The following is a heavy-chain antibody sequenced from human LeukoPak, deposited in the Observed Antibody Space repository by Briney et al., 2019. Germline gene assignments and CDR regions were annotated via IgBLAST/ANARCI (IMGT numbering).Heavy chain of an antibody. Sequence: ASVKVSCKASGYTFTSYDINWVRQAPGQGLEWMRWISTYNGNTNYAQKFQGRVTVTTDTSTSTAYMELRTLTSDDTAVYYCARDVPGSIGTTARFDPWGQGTLVTVSS. CDR3: ARDVPGSIGTTARFDP. D-gene: IGHD1-1*01. CDR2: ISTYNGNT. J-gene: IGHJ5*02. V-gene: IGHV1-18*01. CDR1: GYTFTSYD.